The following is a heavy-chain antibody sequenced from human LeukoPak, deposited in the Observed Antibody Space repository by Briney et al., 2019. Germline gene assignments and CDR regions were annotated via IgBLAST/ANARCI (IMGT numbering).Heavy chain of an antibody. J-gene: IGHJ3*02. CDR2: MHTGNENT. V-gene: IGHV1-3*04. CDR1: GYTFTTYT. D-gene: IGHD3-16*01. Sequence: ASVKVSCKASGYTFTTYTMHWVRQAPGQGLEWMGWMHTGNENTKYSQKFQGRVTITRNTSISTAYMELSSLRSEDTAVYYCARLGLYDAFDIWGQGTMVTVSS. CDR3: ARLGLYDAFDI.